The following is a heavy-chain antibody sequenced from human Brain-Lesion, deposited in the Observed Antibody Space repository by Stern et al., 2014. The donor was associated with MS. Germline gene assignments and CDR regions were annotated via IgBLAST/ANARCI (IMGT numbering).Heavy chain of an antibody. CDR1: GDSINSGGHY. Sequence: VQLEESGPGLVKPSQTLSLTCTVSGDSINSGGHYWSWIRQRPGKGLGWIGYIYNSGATFYSPSLKGRVTISLDTSKNQFSLTLSSVTAADTAIYYCASRWSGTYYGQNWFDPWGQGILVTVSS. D-gene: IGHD1-26*01. CDR3: ASRWSGTYYGQNWFDP. J-gene: IGHJ5*02. V-gene: IGHV4-31*03. CDR2: IYNSGAT.